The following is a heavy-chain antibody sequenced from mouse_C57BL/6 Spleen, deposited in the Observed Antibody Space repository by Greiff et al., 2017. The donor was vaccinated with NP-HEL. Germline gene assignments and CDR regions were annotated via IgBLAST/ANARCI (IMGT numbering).Heavy chain of an antibody. CDR1: GYTFTSYW. J-gene: IGHJ3*01. CDR2: INPSNGGT. CDR3: ARASKSDGPAWFAY. V-gene: IGHV1-53*01. D-gene: IGHD6-1*01. Sequence: VQLQQSGTELVKPGASVKLSCKASGYTFTSYWMHWVKQRPGQGLEWIGNINPSNGGTNYNEKFKSKATLTVDKSSSTAYMQLSSLTSEDSAVYYLARASKSDGPAWFAYWGQGTLVTVSA.